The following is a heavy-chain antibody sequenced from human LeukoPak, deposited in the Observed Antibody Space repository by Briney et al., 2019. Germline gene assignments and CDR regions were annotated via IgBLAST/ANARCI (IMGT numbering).Heavy chain of an antibody. Sequence: GGSLRLSCAASGFTFSSYGMHWVRQAPGKGLEWVAVIWYDGSNKYYADSVKGRFTISRDNSKNTLYLQMNSLRAEDTAVYYCAKGMGSYYTYYYYYMDVWGKGTTVTVSS. J-gene: IGHJ6*03. CDR2: IWYDGSNK. D-gene: IGHD3-10*01. V-gene: IGHV3-33*06. CDR1: GFTFSSYG. CDR3: AKGMGSYYTYYYYYMDV.